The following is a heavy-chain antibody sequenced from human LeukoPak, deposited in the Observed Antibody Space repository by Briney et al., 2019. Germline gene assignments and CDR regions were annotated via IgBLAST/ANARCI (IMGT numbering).Heavy chain of an antibody. CDR1: GYTFTSYG. D-gene: IGHD5-12*01. Sequence: EASVKVSCKASGYTFTSYGISWVRQAPGQGLEWMGWISAYNGNTNYAQKLQGRVTMTRDTSTSTVYMELSSLRSEDTAVYYCARVSSGYDFDYWGQGTLVTVSS. CDR3: ARVSSGYDFDY. J-gene: IGHJ4*02. V-gene: IGHV1-18*01. CDR2: ISAYNGNT.